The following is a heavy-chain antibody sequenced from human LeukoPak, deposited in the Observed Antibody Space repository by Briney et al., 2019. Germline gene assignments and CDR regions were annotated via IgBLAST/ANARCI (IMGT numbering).Heavy chain of an antibody. D-gene: IGHD3-3*01. V-gene: IGHV4-4*07. CDR3: ARSDFWSRLYY. CDR1: GGSINLYY. CDR2: VCTSGSD. Sequence: PSETLSLTCSVSGGSINLYYWTWIRQPAGKGLEWIGRVCTSGSDNYNPSVKGRATMSVDTSKNKFSLKLRSVTAADTAVYYCARSDFWSRLYYWGQGTLVTVSS. J-gene: IGHJ4*02.